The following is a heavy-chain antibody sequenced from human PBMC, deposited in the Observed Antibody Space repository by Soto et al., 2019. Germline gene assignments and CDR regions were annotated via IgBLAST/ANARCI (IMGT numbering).Heavy chain of an antibody. V-gene: IGHV3-11*05. D-gene: IGHD3-16*01. CDR1: GFAFSDYY. Sequence: VQLVQSGGGLVKPGGSLTLSCAASGFAFSDYYMTWIRQAPGKGLEWISSLSNSGTYTNYADSVKGRFITSRDNAKYSLFLHLNGLRAEDTAVYFCARDQYVFDYWGQGALVTVSS. J-gene: IGHJ4*02. CDR2: LSNSGTYT. CDR3: ARDQYVFDY.